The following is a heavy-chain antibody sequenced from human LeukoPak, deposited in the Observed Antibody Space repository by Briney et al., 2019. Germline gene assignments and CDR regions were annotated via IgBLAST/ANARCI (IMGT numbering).Heavy chain of an antibody. V-gene: IGHV4-59*01. CDR2: INYSGST. J-gene: IGHJ6*03. D-gene: IGHD6-19*01. CDR1: GGSISNYY. Sequence: PSETLSLTCTVSGGSISNYYWSWIRQPPGKGLEWIGYINYSGSTNYNHSLESRVTISVDTSTNKFLLMLSTVTAAATALYYCGRGRFGAVAGTCYYCYYMDVWGKGTTVTVSS. CDR3: GRGRFGAVAGTCYYCYYMDV.